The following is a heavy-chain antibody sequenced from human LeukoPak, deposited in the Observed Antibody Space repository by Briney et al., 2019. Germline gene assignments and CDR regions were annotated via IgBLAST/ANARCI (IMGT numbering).Heavy chain of an antibody. D-gene: IGHD6-19*01. Sequence: GASVKVSCKASGYTFTSYGISWVRQAPGQGLEWMGWISAYNGNTNYAQKLQGRVTMTTDTSTSTAYMELRSLRSDDTAVYYCARDRAPISSGYFALYYYYYMDVWGKGTTVTVSS. CDR3: ARDRAPISSGYFALYYYYYMDV. V-gene: IGHV1-18*01. CDR1: GYTFTSYG. J-gene: IGHJ6*03. CDR2: ISAYNGNT.